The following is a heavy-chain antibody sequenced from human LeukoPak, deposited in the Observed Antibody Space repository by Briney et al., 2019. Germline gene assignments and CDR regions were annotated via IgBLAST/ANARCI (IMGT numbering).Heavy chain of an antibody. CDR2: ISASGGNT. CDR3: AKDWPSEWQQLPDYDAVDI. J-gene: IGHJ3*02. CDR1: GFTFDDYG. Sequence: GGSLRLSCAASGFTFDDYGMSWVRQAPGKGLEWVSSISASGGNTYYSDYVKGRFTISRDNSKNTLYLQMNSLRVEDTAVYYCAKDWPSEWQQLPDYDAVDIWGQGMMVSVSS. V-gene: IGHV3-23*01. D-gene: IGHD6-13*01.